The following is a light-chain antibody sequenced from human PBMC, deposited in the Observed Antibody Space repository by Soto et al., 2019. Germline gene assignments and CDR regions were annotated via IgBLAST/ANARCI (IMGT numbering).Light chain of an antibody. V-gene: IGKV1-5*01. CDR2: DAS. CDR1: QRISTW. J-gene: IGKJ1*01. Sequence: DIHIAHSPCTLSASFVDGVAITCRASQRISTWLAWYQQKPGKAPKLLISDASSLETGVPSRFSGSGSGTEFTLTINSLQTDDFATYYCQQYKSYWTFGQGTKVDIK. CDR3: QQYKSYWT.